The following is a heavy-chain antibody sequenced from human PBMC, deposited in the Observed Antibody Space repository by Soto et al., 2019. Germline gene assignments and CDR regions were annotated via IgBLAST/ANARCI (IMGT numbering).Heavy chain of an antibody. V-gene: IGHV1-18*01. Sequence: ASVKVSCKASGYAFTSFGISWVRQAPGQGLEWMGWTVANNGYTKYAQNLQGRVTLITDTSTSTAYMELRSLMYDDTAVYYCARDQDVDSYGYWYWGQGTLVTVSS. D-gene: IGHD5-18*01. CDR3: ARDQDVDSYGYWY. CDR1: GYAFTSFG. CDR2: TVANNGYT. J-gene: IGHJ4*02.